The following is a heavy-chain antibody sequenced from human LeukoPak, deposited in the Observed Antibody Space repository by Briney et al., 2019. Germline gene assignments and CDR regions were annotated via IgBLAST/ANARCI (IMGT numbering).Heavy chain of an antibody. D-gene: IGHD5-12*01. CDR2: ISSSSSTI. CDR3: AREEVATIIDY. CDR1: GFTFSSYS. V-gene: IGHV3-48*01. J-gene: IGHJ4*02. Sequence: GGSLRLSCAASGFTFSSYSMTWVRQAPGKGLEWVSYISSSSSTIYYADSVKGRFTIPRDNAKNSLYLQMNSLRAEDTAVYYCAREEVATIIDYRGQGTLVTVSS.